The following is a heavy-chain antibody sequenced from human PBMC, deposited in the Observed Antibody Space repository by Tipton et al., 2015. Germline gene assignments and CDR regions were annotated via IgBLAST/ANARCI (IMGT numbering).Heavy chain of an antibody. CDR3: ARLFYSTSWYWFDP. Sequence: TLSLTCDVSGYSISSGYYWSWIRQPPGKGLEWIGSFFHSGNTFHNPSLRSRVIISVDTSKNQFSLKLSSVTAADTAVYYCARLFYSTSWYWFDPWGQGTLVTVS. D-gene: IGHD6-13*01. CDR2: FFHSGNT. CDR1: GYSISSGYY. J-gene: IGHJ5*02. V-gene: IGHV4-38-2*01.